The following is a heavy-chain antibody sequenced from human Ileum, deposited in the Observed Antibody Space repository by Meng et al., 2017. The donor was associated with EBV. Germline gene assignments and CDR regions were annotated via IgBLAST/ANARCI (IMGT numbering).Heavy chain of an antibody. V-gene: IGHV3-33*01. CDR1: KFTFKNYG. J-gene: IGHJ2*01. Sequence: QVQLLESGGGVVQPGRSLRLSCAASKFTFKNYGMHWVRQAPGKGLEWVAVIWYDGSNKYYADSVRGRFTVTRDNSKNTLYLQMDSLRAEDTAVYYCARDIRSWYFDLWGRGTLVTVSS. CDR2: IWYDGSNK. CDR3: ARDIRSWYFDL. D-gene: IGHD3-10*01.